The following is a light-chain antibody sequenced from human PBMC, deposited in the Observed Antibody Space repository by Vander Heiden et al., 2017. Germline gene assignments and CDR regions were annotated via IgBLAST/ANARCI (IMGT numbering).Light chain of an antibody. V-gene: IGLV3-19*01. Sequence: SSDLTQDPAVSVALGQTVRITCQGDSLRSYYASWYQQKPGQAPTLVIYGKNSRPSGIPDRFSGSSSGNTASLTITGARAEDEADYYCHSRDVFGGGTKLTVL. CDR1: SLRSYY. CDR2: GKN. CDR3: HSRDV. J-gene: IGLJ2*01.